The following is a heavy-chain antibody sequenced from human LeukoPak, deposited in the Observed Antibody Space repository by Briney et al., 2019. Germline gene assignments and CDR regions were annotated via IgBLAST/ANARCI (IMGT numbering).Heavy chain of an antibody. D-gene: IGHD1-26*01. J-gene: IGHJ4*02. Sequence: GSLRLSCAASGFTFSSYAMHWVRQAPGKGLEWVAVISYDGSNKYYADSVKGRFTISRDNSKNTLYLQMNSLRAEDTAVYYCARISGSSFWGQGTLVTVSS. V-gene: IGHV3-30-3*01. CDR3: ARISGSSF. CDR2: ISYDGSNK. CDR1: GFTFSSYA.